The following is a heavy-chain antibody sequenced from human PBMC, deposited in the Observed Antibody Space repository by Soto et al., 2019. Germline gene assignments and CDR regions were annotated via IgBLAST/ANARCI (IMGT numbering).Heavy chain of an antibody. CDR3: ATSLSGGWYFDSNSFDP. D-gene: IGHD6-19*01. CDR1: GGTFSSYA. V-gene: IGHV1-69*13. J-gene: IGHJ5*02. Sequence: GASVKVSCKASGGTFSSYAISWVRQAPGQGLEWMGGIIPIFGTANYAQKFQGRVTITADESTSTAYMELSSLRSEDTAVYYCATSLSGGWYFDSNSFDPWGQGTLVTVSS. CDR2: IIPIFGTA.